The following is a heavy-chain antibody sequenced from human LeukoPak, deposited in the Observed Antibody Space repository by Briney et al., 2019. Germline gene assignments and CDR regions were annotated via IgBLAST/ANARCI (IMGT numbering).Heavy chain of an antibody. Sequence: GRSLRLSCVASGFTFSRYGMHWVRQAPGKGLEWVAIIWYDGSNKYYADSVKGRFTISRDTSKNTLYPQMDSLRAEDTAVYYCASGDTTGYSGDSFNIWGQGTMVTVSS. CDR3: ASGDTTGYSGDSFNI. J-gene: IGHJ3*02. CDR1: GFTFSRYG. V-gene: IGHV3-33*03. D-gene: IGHD3-22*01. CDR2: IWYDGSNK.